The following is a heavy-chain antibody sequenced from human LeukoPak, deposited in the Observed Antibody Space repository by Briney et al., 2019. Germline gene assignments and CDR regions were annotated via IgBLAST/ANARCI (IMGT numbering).Heavy chain of an antibody. Sequence: PSEALSLTCTVSGGSISRYYWSWIRQPAGKGLEWIGRIHSSGSTNYNPSLKSRVTMSVDTSKNHFSPKLSSVTAADTAVYYCARANSYDGSGHYYEFAYWGQGTLVTVSS. J-gene: IGHJ4*02. V-gene: IGHV4-4*07. CDR1: GGSISRYY. CDR2: IHSSGST. D-gene: IGHD3-22*01. CDR3: ARANSYDGSGHYYEFAY.